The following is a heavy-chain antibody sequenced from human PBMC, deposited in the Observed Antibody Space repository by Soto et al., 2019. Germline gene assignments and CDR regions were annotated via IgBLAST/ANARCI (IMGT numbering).Heavy chain of an antibody. D-gene: IGHD6-19*01. CDR2: IDPSDSYT. Sequence: GQSLKISCKGSGYSFTSYWISWVRQMPGKGLEWMGRIDPSDSYTNYSPSFQGHVTISADKSISTAYLQWSSLKASDTAMYYCARHSSYLQGLDPYGRDVWGQGTTGSV. V-gene: IGHV5-10-1*01. CDR1: GYSFTSYW. CDR3: ARHSSYLQGLDPYGRDV. J-gene: IGHJ6*02.